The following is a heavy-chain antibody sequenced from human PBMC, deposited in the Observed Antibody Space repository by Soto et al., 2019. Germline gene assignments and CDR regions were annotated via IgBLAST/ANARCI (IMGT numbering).Heavy chain of an antibody. CDR2: ILPFFGTA. D-gene: IGHD4-17*01. CDR1: GGTFRTES. CDR3: ARGHEYGRNPSAFDV. Sequence: QVHLVQSGTEVKKPGSSVKVSCKYSGGTFRTESINWVRQAPGQGLEWMGGILPFFGTADYAPRFQGWVTSSADVGTGTGYMELSTPSSQNTVVYFFARGHEYGRNPSAFDVWGQGTKVSVSS. V-gene: IGHV1-69*13. J-gene: IGHJ3*01.